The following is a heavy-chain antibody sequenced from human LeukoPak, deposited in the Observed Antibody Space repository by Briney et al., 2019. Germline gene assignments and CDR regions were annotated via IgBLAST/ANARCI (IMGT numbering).Heavy chain of an antibody. CDR1: GFTFSSYW. CDR2: IKQDGSEK. J-gene: IGHJ6*04. D-gene: IGHD3-10*02. CDR3: AGLGITMIGGV. Sequence: PGGSLRLSCAASGFTFSSYWMTWVRQAPGKGLEWVANIKQDGSEKNYVDSVKGRFTISRDNAKNSLYLQMNSLRAEDTAVYYCAGLGITMIGGVWGKGTTVTISS. V-gene: IGHV3-7*01.